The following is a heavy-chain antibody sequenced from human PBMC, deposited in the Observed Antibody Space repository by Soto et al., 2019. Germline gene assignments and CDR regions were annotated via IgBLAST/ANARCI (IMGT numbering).Heavy chain of an antibody. CDR2: ISYDGTIT. CDR3: ATTRVGPCSSSICFSGIFDGMDV. V-gene: IGHV3-30-3*01. CDR1: GFTISNYG. J-gene: IGHJ6*02. Sequence: QVQLVESGGGVVQPGRSLRLSCAASGFTISNYGMHWVRQAPGKGLEWVAVISYDGTITYYADSVKGRFTISRDNSKTTLYLQMNSLRTEDTAVYYCATTRVGPCSSSICFSGIFDGMDVWGQGTTVTVSS. D-gene: IGHD2-2*01.